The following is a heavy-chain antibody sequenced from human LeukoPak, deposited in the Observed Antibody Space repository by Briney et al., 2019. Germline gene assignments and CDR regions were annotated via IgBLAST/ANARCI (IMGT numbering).Heavy chain of an antibody. V-gene: IGHV3-21*01. CDR2: ISSSSTYI. D-gene: IGHD3-10*01. J-gene: IGHJ4*02. CDR1: GFTFSSYS. CDR3: ASSSRGALDY. Sequence: GGSLRLSCAASGFTFSSYSMNWVRQAPGKGLEWVSSISSSSTYIYYADSVTGRFTISRDNAKNSLYLQMNSLRAEDTVVYYCASSSRGALDYWGQGTLVTVSS.